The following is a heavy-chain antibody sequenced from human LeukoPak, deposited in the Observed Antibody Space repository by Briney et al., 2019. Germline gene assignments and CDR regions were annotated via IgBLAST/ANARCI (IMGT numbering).Heavy chain of an antibody. V-gene: IGHV3-30-3*01. CDR3: AKDYYYGSAAVFDY. CDR2: ISYDGSNK. J-gene: IGHJ4*02. D-gene: IGHD3-22*01. CDR1: GFTFSSYA. Sequence: GGSLRLSCAASGFTFSSYAMHWVRQAPGKGLEWVAVISYDGSNKYYAGSVKGRFTISRDNSKNTLYLQMNSLRAEDTAVYYCAKDYYYGSAAVFDYWGQGTLVTVSS.